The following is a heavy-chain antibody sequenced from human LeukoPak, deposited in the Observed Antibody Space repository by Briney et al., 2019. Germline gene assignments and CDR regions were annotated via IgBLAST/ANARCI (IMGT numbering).Heavy chain of an antibody. J-gene: IGHJ4*02. Sequence: PGGSLRLSCAASGFAVSSNYMNWVRQAPGKGLEWLSVFYSGGRTDYEDSVKGRFTMFSDNYKNTLYLQMNSLRAEDTAVYYCARGRGYSGYDESYPFDYWGQGTMVTVSS. CDR1: GFAVSSNY. CDR3: ARGRGYSGYDESYPFDY. CDR2: FYSGGRT. V-gene: IGHV3-66*01. D-gene: IGHD5-12*01.